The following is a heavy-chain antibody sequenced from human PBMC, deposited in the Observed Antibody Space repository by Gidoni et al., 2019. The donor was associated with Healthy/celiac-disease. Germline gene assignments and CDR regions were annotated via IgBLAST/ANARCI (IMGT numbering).Heavy chain of an antibody. CDR2: IYYSGST. CDR3: ATKVHQRGYYYDSSGYFFDY. V-gene: IGHV4-39*01. D-gene: IGHD3-22*01. CDR1: GGSISRSRYY. J-gene: IGHJ4*02. Sequence: QLQLQESGPGLVKPSETLSLPCTVSGGSISRSRYYWGWIRQPPGKGLEWIGSIYYSGSTYYNPSLKSRVTISVDTSKTQFSLKLSSGTAADTAVYYCATKVHQRGYYYDSSGYFFDYWGQGTLVTVSS.